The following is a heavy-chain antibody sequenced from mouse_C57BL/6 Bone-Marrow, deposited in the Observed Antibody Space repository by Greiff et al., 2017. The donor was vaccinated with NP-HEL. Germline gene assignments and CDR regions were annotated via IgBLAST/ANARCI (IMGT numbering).Heavy chain of an antibody. J-gene: IGHJ4*01. V-gene: IGHV5-4*03. Sequence: EVMLVESGGGLVKPGGSLKLSCAASGFTFSSYAMSWVRQTPEKRLEWVATISDGGSYTYYPDNVKGRFTISRDNAKNNLYLQMSHLKSEDTAMYYCARGGKSGSYYYAMDYWGQGTSVTVSS. CDR3: ARGGKSGSYYYAMDY. CDR2: ISDGGSYT. CDR1: GFTFSSYA. D-gene: IGHD4-1*01.